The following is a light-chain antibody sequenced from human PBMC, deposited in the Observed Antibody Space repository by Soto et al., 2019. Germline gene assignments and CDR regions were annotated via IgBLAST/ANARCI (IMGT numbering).Light chain of an antibody. CDR3: QPYNNWPLT. J-gene: IGKJ4*01. CDR1: QSVSSN. V-gene: IGKV3-15*01. Sequence: EIVMTQSPVTLSVSPGERVTLSCRASQSVSSNLAWYQQKPGQAPSLLIYGAFTRATGIPARFSGSGSGTEFTLTISSLQSEDFAVYYCQPYNNWPLTFGGGTKVDI. CDR2: GAF.